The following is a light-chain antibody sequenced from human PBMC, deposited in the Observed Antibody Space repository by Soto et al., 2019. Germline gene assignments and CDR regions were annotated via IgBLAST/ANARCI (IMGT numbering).Light chain of an antibody. CDR1: QSLLHSNGYKY. V-gene: IGKV2-28*01. J-gene: IGKJ2*01. CDR2: LGS. Sequence: DLVMTQSPLSLPVTPGEPASISCRSSQSLLHSNGYKYLDWYVQKPGQSPQLLIYLGSNRASGVXDXYSGSGSGTDFTLKISRVEAEDVGVYYCMQALQSPLTFGQGTKLDIK. CDR3: MQALQSPLT.